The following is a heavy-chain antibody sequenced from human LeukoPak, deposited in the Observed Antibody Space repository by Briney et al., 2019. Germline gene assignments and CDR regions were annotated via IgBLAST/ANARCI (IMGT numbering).Heavy chain of an antibody. J-gene: IGHJ6*02. D-gene: IGHD5-18*01. Sequence: SETLSLTCAVYGGSFSGYYWSWIRQPLGKGLEWIGEINHSGSTNYNPSLKSRVTISVDTSKNQFSLKLSSVTAADTAVYYCARGRYGYGYYYYYGMDVWGQGTTVTVSS. CDR3: ARGRYGYGYYYYYGMDV. CDR1: GGSFSGYY. V-gene: IGHV4-34*01. CDR2: INHSGST.